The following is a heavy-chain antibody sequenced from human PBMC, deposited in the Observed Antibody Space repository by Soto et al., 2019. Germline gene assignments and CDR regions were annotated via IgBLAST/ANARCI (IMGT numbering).Heavy chain of an antibody. CDR3: AGASPVGIVYWYFDL. CDR2: TYYRTKWFN. D-gene: IGHD1-26*01. V-gene: IGHV6-1*01. J-gene: IGHJ2*01. Sequence: QVQLQQSGPGLVKPSQTLSLTCAISGDSVSSNSATWNWIRQPPSRGLEWLGRTYYRTKWFNDYPVSVKRRTINNADTSKNQFALLLNSVNPDDTAVYYCAGASPVGIVYWYFDLWGRGTLVTVLS. CDR1: GDSVSSNSAT.